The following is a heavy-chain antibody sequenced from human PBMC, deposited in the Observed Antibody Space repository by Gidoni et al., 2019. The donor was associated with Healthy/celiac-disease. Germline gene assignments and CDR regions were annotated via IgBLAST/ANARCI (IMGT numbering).Heavy chain of an antibody. J-gene: IGHJ6*02. Sequence: QVQLVESGGGVVQPGRSLRLACAASGFPSSSYAMPWVRQAPGKGLEWLSVISYDGSNKYYADSVKGRFTISRDNSKNTLYLQMNSLRAEDTAVYYCARCLYSDSGSGYYLSPYYYYGMDVWGQGTTVTVSS. CDR3: ARCLYSDSGSGYYLSPYYYYGMDV. CDR2: ISYDGSNK. CDR1: GFPSSSYA. V-gene: IGHV3-30-3*01. D-gene: IGHD3-22*01.